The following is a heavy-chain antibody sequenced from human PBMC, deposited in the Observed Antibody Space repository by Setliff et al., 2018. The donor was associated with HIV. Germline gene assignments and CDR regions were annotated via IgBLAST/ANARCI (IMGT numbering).Heavy chain of an antibody. CDR2: IHTTGSP. J-gene: IGHJ4*02. V-gene: IGHV4-4*08. Sequence: SETLSLTCTISGIYISNYHWGWIRQPPGRGLEWIGSIHTTGSPKNNPSLQSRVSISIDMAKSLFSLELSSVTAADTAVYYCARLLEGPDYSSDFRYFDWFPDVWGQGTLVTVSS. D-gene: IGHD3-9*01. CDR3: ARLLEGPDYSSDFRYFDWFPDV. CDR1: GIYISNYH.